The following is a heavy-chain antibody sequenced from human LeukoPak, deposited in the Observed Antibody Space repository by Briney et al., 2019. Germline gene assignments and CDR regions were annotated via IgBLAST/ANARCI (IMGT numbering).Heavy chain of an antibody. CDR3: ARLGCSGGSCYSLVDY. D-gene: IGHD2-15*01. V-gene: IGHV4-34*01. Sequence: SETLSLTCAVYGGSFSGYYWSWIRQPPGKGLEWIGEINHSGSTNYNPSLKSRVTISVDTSKNQFSLKLSSVTAADTAVYYCARLGCSGGSCYSLVDYWGQGTLVTVSS. CDR2: INHSGST. J-gene: IGHJ4*02. CDR1: GGSFSGYY.